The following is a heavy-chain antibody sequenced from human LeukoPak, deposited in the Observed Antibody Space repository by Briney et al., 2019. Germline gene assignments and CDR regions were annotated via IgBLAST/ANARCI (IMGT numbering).Heavy chain of an antibody. V-gene: IGHV4-34*01. D-gene: IGHD3-22*01. CDR3: ARSKDGSGFAAY. Sequence: SETLSLTCAVYGGSFSGYYWTWVRQPPGKGLEWIGEINHSGNTNYNPSLKSRVAISVDTSKNQFSLKLSSVIAADTAMYYCARSKDGSGFAAYWGQGTQVTVSS. CDR1: GGSFSGYY. CDR2: INHSGNT. J-gene: IGHJ4*02.